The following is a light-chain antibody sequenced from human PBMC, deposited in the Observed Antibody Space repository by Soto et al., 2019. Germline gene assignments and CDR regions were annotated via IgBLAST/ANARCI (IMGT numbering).Light chain of an antibody. CDR2: DAS. CDR3: QQYNSYSWT. J-gene: IGKJ1*01. CDR1: ESVSKW. V-gene: IGKV1-5*01. Sequence: DLQMTPSPSTLVASVGDRVTITCRATESVSKWLAWYQEKPGNPPRPLIYDASTLESGVPSRFSGSGSGTEFTLTISSLQADDFAIYYCQQYNSYSWTFGQGTKVDIK.